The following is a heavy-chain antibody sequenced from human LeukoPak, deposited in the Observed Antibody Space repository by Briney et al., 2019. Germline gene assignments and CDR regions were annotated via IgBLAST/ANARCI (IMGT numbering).Heavy chain of an antibody. CDR3: VKDVGGSYAFDY. CDR1: GFTFSRYA. CDR2: INDNGGRT. J-gene: IGHJ4*02. V-gene: IGHV3-64D*09. D-gene: IGHD1-26*01. Sequence: GGSLRLSCSASGFTFSRYAMHWVRQAPGMGLEYVSGINDNGGRTHYGDSVKGRFSISRDNSKNTLHLQMSTLGAEDTALYYCVKDVGGSYAFDYWGQGILVTVAS.